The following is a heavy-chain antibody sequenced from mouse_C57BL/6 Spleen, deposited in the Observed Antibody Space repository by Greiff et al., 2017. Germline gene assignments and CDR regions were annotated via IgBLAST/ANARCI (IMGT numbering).Heavy chain of an antibody. J-gene: IGHJ1*03. V-gene: IGHV1-80*01. Sequence: QVQLKESGAELAKPGASVKISCKASGYAFSSYWMNWVKQRPGKGLEWIGQIYPGDGDTNYNGKFKGKATLTAYKSSSTAYMQLSSLTSEDSAVYFCARCYGSIYWYFDVWGTGTTVTVSS. CDR2: IYPGDGDT. CDR1: GYAFSSYW. D-gene: IGHD1-1*01. CDR3: ARCYGSIYWYFDV.